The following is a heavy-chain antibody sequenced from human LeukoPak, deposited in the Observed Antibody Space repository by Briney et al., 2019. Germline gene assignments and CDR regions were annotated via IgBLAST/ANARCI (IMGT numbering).Heavy chain of an antibody. CDR3: ATEKIDYGDYLVSEPGAFDI. J-gene: IGHJ3*02. Sequence: ASVKVSCKVSGYTLTELSMHWVRQAPGKGLEWTGGFDPEDGETIYAQKFQGRVTMTEDTSTDTAYMELSSLRSEDTAVYYCATEKIDYGDYLVSEPGAFDIWGQGTMVTVSS. V-gene: IGHV1-24*01. D-gene: IGHD4-17*01. CDR1: GYTLTELS. CDR2: FDPEDGET.